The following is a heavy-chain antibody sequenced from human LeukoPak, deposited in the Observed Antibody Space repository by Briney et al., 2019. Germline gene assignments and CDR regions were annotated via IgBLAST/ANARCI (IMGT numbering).Heavy chain of an antibody. Sequence: PGGSLRLSCAASGFTFSDYAMTWVRQAPGKGLEWISYISRSGDTIYNADSVKGRFTISRDNSKNTLYLQMNSLRAEDTAVYYCARGHSSSSLDHDYWGQGTLVTVSS. CDR3: ARGHSSSSLDHDY. J-gene: IGHJ4*02. D-gene: IGHD6-6*01. CDR2: ISRSGDTI. CDR1: GFTFSDYA. V-gene: IGHV3-23*01.